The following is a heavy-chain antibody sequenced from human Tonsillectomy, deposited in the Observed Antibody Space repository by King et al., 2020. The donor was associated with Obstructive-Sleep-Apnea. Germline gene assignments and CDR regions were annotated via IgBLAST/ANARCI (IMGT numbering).Heavy chain of an antibody. V-gene: IGHV4-39*07. CDR3: ARDRIGWIQLFDC. D-gene: IGHD5-18*01. J-gene: IGHJ4*02. CDR1: GGSISSYDYY. Sequence: LQLQESGPGLVKPSETLSLPCAVSGGSISSYDYYCGWIRQPPGTGLDWIGSFFYIGCSYYHPSLKSRVPMSVDTSKNQFSLRLSSLTAADTAVYYCARDRIGWIQLFDCGGQGTLVTVSS. CDR2: FFYIGCS.